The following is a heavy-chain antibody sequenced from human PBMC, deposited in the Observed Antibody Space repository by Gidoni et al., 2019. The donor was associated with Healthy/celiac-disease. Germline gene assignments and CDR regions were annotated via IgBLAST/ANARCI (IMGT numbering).Heavy chain of an antibody. CDR3: ARSETLAAAGKKNYYYYYMDV. D-gene: IGHD6-13*01. Sequence: QVQLQESGPGLVKPLQTLSLTCTVSGGSISRAGYYWSWIRQHPGKGLEWIGYIYYSGSTYYNPSLKSRVTISVDTSKNQFSLKLSSVTAADTAVYYCARSETLAAAGKKNYYYYYMDVWGKGTTVTVSS. J-gene: IGHJ6*03. CDR2: IYYSGST. CDR1: GGSISRAGYY. V-gene: IGHV4-31*03.